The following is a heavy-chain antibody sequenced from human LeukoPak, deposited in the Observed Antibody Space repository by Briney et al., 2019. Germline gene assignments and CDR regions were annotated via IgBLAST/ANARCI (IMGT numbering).Heavy chain of an antibody. CDR3: ARSIPYGTTWYGRSDY. CDR2: IKPDGTTK. V-gene: IGHV3-7*03. Sequence: GGSLRHSCAASGFPFSSYSMTWVRQAPGKGLEWVANIKPDGTTKFYVDSVKGRFTISRDNALNSLYLQMNSLRAEDTAIYYCARSIPYGTTWYGRSDYWGQGTLVTVSS. CDR1: GFPFSSYS. J-gene: IGHJ4*02. D-gene: IGHD6-13*01.